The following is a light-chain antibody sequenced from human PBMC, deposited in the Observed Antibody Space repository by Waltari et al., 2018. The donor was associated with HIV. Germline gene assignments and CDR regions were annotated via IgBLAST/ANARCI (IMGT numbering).Light chain of an antibody. J-gene: IGKJ4*01. CDR1: QDISKY. CDR3: QQYDNLPLT. V-gene: IGKV1-33*01. CDR2: DAS. Sequence: DVQMTQSPSSLSASVGDRVTITCQASQDISKYLNWFQQKPGKAPKLLIYDASNLKTGVPSRFSGSGSGTDFTFTISSLQPEDSATYYCQQYDNLPLTFGGGTKVELK.